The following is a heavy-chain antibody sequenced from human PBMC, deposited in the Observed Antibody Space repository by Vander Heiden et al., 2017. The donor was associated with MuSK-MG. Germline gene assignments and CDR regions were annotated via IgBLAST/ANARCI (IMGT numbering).Heavy chain of an antibody. CDR1: GYTFTAYS. D-gene: IGHD3-9*01. Sequence: QVQLVQSGAEVKKLGASVKVSCKACGYTFTAYSMYWVRQAPGQGLEWMGWINPNSGGTKYAQKFQGRVTVTRDTSINTAYMELSRLRSDDTAVYFCARGFYYDILTGYYYFDYWGQGTLVTVSS. CDR3: ARGFYYDILTGYYYFDY. J-gene: IGHJ4*02. CDR2: INPNSGGT. V-gene: IGHV1-2*02.